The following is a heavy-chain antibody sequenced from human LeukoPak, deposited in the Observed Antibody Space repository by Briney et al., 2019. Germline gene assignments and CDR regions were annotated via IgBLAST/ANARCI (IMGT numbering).Heavy chain of an antibody. V-gene: IGHV4-61*02. CDR1: GGSISSGSYY. D-gene: IGHD3-3*01. Sequence: PSETLSLTCTVSGGSISSGSYYWSWIRQPAGKGLEWIGRIYTSGSTNYNPSLKSRVTISVDTSKNQFSLKLSSVTAADTAVYYCARMHYDFWSGYYGGIDYWGQGTLVTVSS. CDR2: IYTSGST. CDR3: ARMHYDFWSGYYGGIDY. J-gene: IGHJ4*02.